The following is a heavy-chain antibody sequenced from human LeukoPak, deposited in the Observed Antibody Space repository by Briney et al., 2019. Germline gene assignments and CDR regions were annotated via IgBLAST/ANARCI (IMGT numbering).Heavy chain of an antibody. CDR1: EYSFTSYW. Sequence: GESLMICCKGCEYSFTSYWIGWVRQMPGKGLEWMGIIYPGGCATRYRPSFRGEVTISADKSISTAYLQCSSLKASGTAMYYCARFCRDGCKLYYFDYWGQGTLVTVSS. CDR3: ARFCRDGCKLYYFDY. J-gene: IGHJ4*02. V-gene: IGHV5-51*01. D-gene: IGHD5-24*01. CDR2: IYPGGCAT.